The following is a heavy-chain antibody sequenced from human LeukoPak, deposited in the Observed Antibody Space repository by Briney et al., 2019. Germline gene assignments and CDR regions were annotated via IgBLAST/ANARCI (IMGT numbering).Heavy chain of an antibody. J-gene: IGHJ4*02. CDR3: ARDRRGSSRPFDY. Sequence: GGSLRLSCAASGFTFSSYWMSWVRQAPGKGLEWVANIKQDGSEKYYVDSVKGRFTISRDNAKNSLYLQMNSLRAEDTAVYYCARDRRGSSRPFDYWGQGTLVTVSS. CDR2: IKQDGSEK. CDR1: GFTFSSYW. V-gene: IGHV3-7*01. D-gene: IGHD1-26*01.